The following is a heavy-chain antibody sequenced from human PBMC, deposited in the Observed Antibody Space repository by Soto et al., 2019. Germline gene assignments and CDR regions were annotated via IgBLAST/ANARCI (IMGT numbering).Heavy chain of an antibody. CDR2: IIPIFGTA. J-gene: IGHJ4*02. V-gene: IGHV1-69*13. CDR1: GGTFSSYA. Sequence: SVKVSCKASGGTFSSYAISWVRQAPGQGLEWMGGIIPIFGTANYAQKFQGRVTITADESTSTAYMELSSLRSEDTAVYYCASGGYSYGLQLAHDYWGQGTLIAVSS. CDR3: ASGGYSYGLQLAHDY. D-gene: IGHD5-18*01.